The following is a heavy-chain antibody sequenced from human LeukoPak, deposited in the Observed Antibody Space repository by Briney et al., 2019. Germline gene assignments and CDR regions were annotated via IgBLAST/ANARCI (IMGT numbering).Heavy chain of an antibody. D-gene: IGHD3-22*01. Sequence: GESLKISCKGSGYSFTSYWIGWVRQMPGKGLEWMGIIYPGDSDTRYSPSFQGQVTISADKSISTAYLQWSSLKASDTTMYYCASSYYYDSSGYYLDAFDIWGQGTMVTVSS. CDR3: ASSYYYDSSGYYLDAFDI. CDR1: GYSFTSYW. J-gene: IGHJ3*02. CDR2: IYPGDSDT. V-gene: IGHV5-51*01.